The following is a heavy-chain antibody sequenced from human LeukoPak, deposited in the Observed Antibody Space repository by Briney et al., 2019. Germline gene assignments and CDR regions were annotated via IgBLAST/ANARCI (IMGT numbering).Heavy chain of an antibody. CDR3: ARDSGGTGWELFLEGYMDV. J-gene: IGHJ6*03. CDR2: IYHSGST. CDR1: GGSISSGGYY. V-gene: IGHV4-30-2*01. D-gene: IGHD1-26*01. Sequence: SQTLSLTCTVSGGSISSGGYYWSWIRQPPGKGLEWIGYIYHSGSTYYNPSLKSRVTISVDRSKNQLSLKLSSVTAADTAVYYCARDSGGTGWELFLEGYMDVWGKGSTVTVSS.